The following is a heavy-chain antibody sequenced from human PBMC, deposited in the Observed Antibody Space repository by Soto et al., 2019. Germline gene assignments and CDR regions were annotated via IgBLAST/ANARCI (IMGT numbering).Heavy chain of an antibody. D-gene: IGHD1-26*01. CDR1: GFTFSSYG. Sequence: HPGGSLRLSCAASGFTFSSYGMHWVRQAPGKGLEWVAVISYDGSNKYYADSVKGRFTIPRDNSKNTLYLQMNSLRAEDTAVYYCAKRNGPVGATIYYYYYGMDVWGQGTTVTVSS. V-gene: IGHV3-30*18. J-gene: IGHJ6*02. CDR2: ISYDGSNK. CDR3: AKRNGPVGATIYYYYYGMDV.